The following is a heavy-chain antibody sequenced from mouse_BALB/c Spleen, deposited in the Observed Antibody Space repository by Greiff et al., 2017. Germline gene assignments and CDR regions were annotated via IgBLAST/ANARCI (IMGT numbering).Heavy chain of an antibody. V-gene: IGHV5-12-2*01. D-gene: IGHD2-10*02. CDR2: ISNGGGST. J-gene: IGHJ4*01. CDR3: ARHKCGNYHYAMDY. CDR1: GFTFSSYT. Sequence: EVKLVESGGGLVQPGGSLKLSCAASGFTFSSYTMSWVRQTPEKRLEWVAYISNGGGSTYYPDTVKGRFTISRDNAKNTLYLQMSSLKSEDTAMYYCARHKCGNYHYAMDYWGQGTSVTVSS.